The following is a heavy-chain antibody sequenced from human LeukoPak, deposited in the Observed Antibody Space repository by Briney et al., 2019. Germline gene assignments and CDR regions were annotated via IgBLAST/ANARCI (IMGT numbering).Heavy chain of an antibody. J-gene: IGHJ4*02. CDR3: VNYYDSSDYQQPNHFDY. V-gene: IGHV4-59*05. CDR1: GDSISSYY. D-gene: IGHD3-22*01. CDR2: IYYSGST. Sequence: SETLSLTCTVSGDSISSYYWSWIRQPPGKGLDWIGSIYYSGSTYYNPSLKSRFTISVNTSKNQFSLKLSSVTAADTAVYYCVNYYDSSDYQQPNHFDYWGQGTLVTVSS.